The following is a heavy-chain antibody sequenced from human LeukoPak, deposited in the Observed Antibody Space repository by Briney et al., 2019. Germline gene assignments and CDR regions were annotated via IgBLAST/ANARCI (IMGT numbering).Heavy chain of an antibody. Sequence: SQTLSLTCTVSGGSISSYYWSWIRQPAGKGLEWIGRIYTSGNTNYNPSLKSRVTMSVDTPKKHFSLKLSSVTAADTAVYYCARHRSRAPGCQVYYLYYMDVWGKGTTVTVSS. CDR3: ARHRSRAPGCQVYYLYYMDV. CDR2: IYTSGNT. J-gene: IGHJ6*03. D-gene: IGHD3-9*01. V-gene: IGHV4-4*07. CDR1: GGSISSYY.